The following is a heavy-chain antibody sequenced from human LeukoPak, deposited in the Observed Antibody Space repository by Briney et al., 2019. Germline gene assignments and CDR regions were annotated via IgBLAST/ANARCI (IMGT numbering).Heavy chain of an antibody. CDR3: ARSGRTVTTHFDY. D-gene: IGHD4-17*01. Sequence: ASVKVSCKASGYTFVSYGISWVRQAPGQGLEWMGWIGADNANTNYAQKLQGRVTMTTDTSTNPAYVELRSLTSDDTAVYFCARSGRTVTTHFDYWGQGTLVTVSS. CDR1: GYTFVSYG. J-gene: IGHJ4*02. CDR2: IGADNANT. V-gene: IGHV1-18*01.